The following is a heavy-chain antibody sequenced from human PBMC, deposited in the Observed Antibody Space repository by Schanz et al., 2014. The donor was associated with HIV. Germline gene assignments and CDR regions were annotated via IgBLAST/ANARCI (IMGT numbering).Heavy chain of an antibody. CDR2: MSYDGINK. V-gene: IGHV3-30*18. CDR1: GFTFSSYG. Sequence: QVQLVESGGGVVQPGRSLRLSCAASGFTFSSYGMHWVRQAPGKGLEWVAVMSYDGINKHYADSVKGRFTISRDNSKNTLYLQIKRLRPEDTAVYYCAKDGNWYDSRYRGKGNYYYYYGMDVWGQGTTVTVSS. D-gene: IGHD3-22*01. J-gene: IGHJ6*02. CDR3: AKDGNWYDSRYRGKGNYYYYYGMDV.